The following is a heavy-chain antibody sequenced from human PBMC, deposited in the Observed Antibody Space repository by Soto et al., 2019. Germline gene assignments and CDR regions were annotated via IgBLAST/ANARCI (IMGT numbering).Heavy chain of an antibody. V-gene: IGHV4-30-2*06. CDR2: INHFEST. J-gene: IGHJ2*01. CDR3: ARRTRGSGWYFDL. CDR1: GASISYGGFS. Sequence: SETLSLTCTVFGASISYGGFSWSWIRQSPGKGLEWIGYINHFESTYFHPSFKSRLSMSIDRSRNMFSLNLSSVTAADTAVYSCARRTRGSGWYFDLWGRGTLVTVSS. D-gene: IGHD3-10*01.